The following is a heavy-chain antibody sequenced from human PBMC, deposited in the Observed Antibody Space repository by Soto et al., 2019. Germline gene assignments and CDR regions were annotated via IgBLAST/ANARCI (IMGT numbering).Heavy chain of an antibody. D-gene: IGHD3-9*01. CDR1: GYSFTGYF. CDR3: AGEKDYDILTVYNRPGGLDC. J-gene: IGHJ4*02. V-gene: IGHV1-2*02. Sequence: GASVKVSCKASGYSFTGYFVHWVRQAPGPGLEWMGWINPNTGATKYAQKFQGRVTMTRDTSINTAYMELSRLRSDDTAVYYCAGEKDYDILTVYNRPGGLDCWGRGTKVTVSS. CDR2: INPNTGAT.